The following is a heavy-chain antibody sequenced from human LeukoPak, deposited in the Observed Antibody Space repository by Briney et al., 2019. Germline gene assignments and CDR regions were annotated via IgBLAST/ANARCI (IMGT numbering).Heavy chain of an antibody. CDR2: ISYDGSSK. Sequence: GRSLRLSCAASGFTFSTYAMHWVRQAPGKGLEWVAVISYDGSSKYYADSVKGRFTISRDNSKNTLYLQMNSLRAEDTAVYYCAKGSYFDYWGQGTLVTVSS. V-gene: IGHV3-30*04. J-gene: IGHJ4*02. CDR1: GFTFSTYA. CDR3: AKGSYFDY.